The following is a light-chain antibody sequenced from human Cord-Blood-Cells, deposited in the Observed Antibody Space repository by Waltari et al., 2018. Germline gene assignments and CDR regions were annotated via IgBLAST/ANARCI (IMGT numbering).Light chain of an antibody. J-gene: IGLJ2*01. CDR2: EGS. CDR3: CSYAGSSIVV. V-gene: IGLV2-23*01. CDR1: SSDVGCYNL. Sequence: QSALTQPASVSGSPGQSITISCTGTSSDVGCYNLVPWYQQHPGKAPKLMIYEGSKRPSGVSNRFSGSKSGNTASLTISGLQAEDEADYYCCSYAGSSIVVFGGGTKLTVL.